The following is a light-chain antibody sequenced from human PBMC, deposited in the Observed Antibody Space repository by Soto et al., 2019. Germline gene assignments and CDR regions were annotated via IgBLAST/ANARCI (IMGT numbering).Light chain of an antibody. V-gene: IGKV3-15*01. CDR2: GAS. Sequence: DIVMTQSPDSLSVSPGERATLSCRASQSVSSNLAWYQQKPGQAPRFLIYGASARATGIPTRFSGSGSGTEFTLTINSLQSEDFAVYFCQQYNNWPVTFGQGTRLEIK. J-gene: IGKJ5*01. CDR1: QSVSSN. CDR3: QQYNNWPVT.